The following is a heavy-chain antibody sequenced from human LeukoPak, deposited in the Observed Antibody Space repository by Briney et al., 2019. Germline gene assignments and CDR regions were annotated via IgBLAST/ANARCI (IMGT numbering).Heavy chain of an antibody. V-gene: IGHV3-74*01. D-gene: IGHD2-21*01. Sequence: GGSLRLSCAASGFVFSTHWMHWVRQAPGEGLVWVSRINNDGSDVTYADSVKGRFTSSRENAKNTLYLQMNSLTAEDTAVYFCAKSLTVTPGVDKPHDCWGPGTLVTVSS. CDR2: INNDGSDV. CDR1: GFVFSTHW. J-gene: IGHJ4*02. CDR3: AKSLTVTPGVDKPHDC.